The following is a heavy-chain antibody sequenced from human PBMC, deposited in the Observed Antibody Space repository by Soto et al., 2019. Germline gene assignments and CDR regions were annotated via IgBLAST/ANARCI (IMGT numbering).Heavy chain of an antibody. Sequence: TSETLSLTCTVSGGSISSGDYYWSWIRQPPGKGLEWIGYIYYSGSTYYNPSLKSRVTISVDTSKNQFSPKLSSATAADTAVYYCARAKYYYDSSGYYVFDYWGQGTLVTVSS. J-gene: IGHJ4*02. V-gene: IGHV4-30-4*01. CDR1: GGSISSGDYY. CDR3: ARAKYYYDSSGYYVFDY. CDR2: IYYSGST. D-gene: IGHD3-22*01.